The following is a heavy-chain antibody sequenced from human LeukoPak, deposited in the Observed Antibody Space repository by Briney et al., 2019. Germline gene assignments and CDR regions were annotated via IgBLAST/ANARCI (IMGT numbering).Heavy chain of an antibody. CDR1: GYTFTSND. CDR2: MNPNSGNT. D-gene: IGHD6-19*01. CDR3: ARDSRLVHCFDY. Sequence: ASVKVSCKASGYTFTSNDINWVRQATGQGLEWMGWMNPNSGNTGYAQKFQGRATITRDTSISTAYMELSSLRSEDTAVYYCARDSRLVHCFDYWGQGTLVTVSS. J-gene: IGHJ4*02. V-gene: IGHV1-8*01.